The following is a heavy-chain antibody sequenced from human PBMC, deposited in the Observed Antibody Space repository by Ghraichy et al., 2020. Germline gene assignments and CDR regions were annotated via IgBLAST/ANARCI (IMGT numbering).Heavy chain of an antibody. J-gene: IGHJ4*02. CDR2: IYHSGST. CDR1: GYSISSGYY. Sequence: SETLSLTCTVSGYSISSGYYWGWIRQPPGKGLEWIGSIYHSGSTYYNPSLKSRVTISLDTSKNQFSLKLSSVTAADTAVYYCARVSSDYYVYFDYWGQGTLVTVSS. V-gene: IGHV4-38-2*02. CDR3: ARVSSDYYVYFDY. D-gene: IGHD3-22*01.